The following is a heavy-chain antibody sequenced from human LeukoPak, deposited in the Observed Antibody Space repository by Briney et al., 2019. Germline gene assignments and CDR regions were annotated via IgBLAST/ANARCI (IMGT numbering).Heavy chain of an antibody. V-gene: IGHV3-66*02. CDR3: ARVRIRGTIFGVAPDYYYYMDV. CDR1: GFTVSSNY. CDR2: IYSGGST. D-gene: IGHD3-3*01. J-gene: IGHJ6*03. Sequence: GGSLRLSCAASGFTVSSNYMSWVRQAPGKGLEWVSVIYSGGSTYYADSVKGRFTISRGNSKNTLYLQMNSLRAEDTAVYYCARVRIRGTIFGVAPDYYYYMDVWGKGTTVTVSS.